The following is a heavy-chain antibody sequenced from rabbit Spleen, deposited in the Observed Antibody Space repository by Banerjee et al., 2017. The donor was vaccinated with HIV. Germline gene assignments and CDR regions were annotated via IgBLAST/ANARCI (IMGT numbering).Heavy chain of an antibody. V-gene: IGHV1S40*01. Sequence: QSLEESGGDLVKPGASLTLTCIASGVSFSGSSYMCWVRQAPGKGLEWIVCIYTGDRSTYYASWVNGRFTITRSTSLNTVTLQLTSLTAADTATYFCVRCGGRDNYWLTRLNLWGQGTLVTVS. D-gene: IGHD4-2*01. CDR2: IYTGDRST. J-gene: IGHJ3*01. CDR3: VRCGGRDNYWLTRLNL. CDR1: GVSFSGSSY.